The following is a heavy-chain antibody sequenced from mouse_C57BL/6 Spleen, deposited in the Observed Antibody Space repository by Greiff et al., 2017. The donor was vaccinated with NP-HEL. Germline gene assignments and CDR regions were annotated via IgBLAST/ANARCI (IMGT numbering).Heavy chain of an antibody. CDR3: APEAWFAY. CDR1: GYAFSSSW. J-gene: IGHJ3*01. V-gene: IGHV1-82*01. Sequence: VQLQQSGPELVKPGASVKISCKASGYAFSSSWMNWVKQRPGKGLEWIGRIYPGDGDTNYNGKFKGKATLTADKSSSTAYMQLSSLTSEDSAVYFCAPEAWFAYGGQGTLVTVSA. CDR2: IYPGDGDT.